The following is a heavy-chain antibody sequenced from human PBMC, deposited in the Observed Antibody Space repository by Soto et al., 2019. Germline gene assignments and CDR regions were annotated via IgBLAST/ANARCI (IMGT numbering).Heavy chain of an antibody. Sequence: SGGSLRLSCAASGFTFSSYWMSWVRQAPGKGLEWVANIKQDGSEKYYVDSVKGRFTISRDNAKNSLYLQMNSLRAEDTAVYYCARVRLNYYYYYGMDVWGQGTTVTVSS. D-gene: IGHD4-17*01. CDR3: ARVRLNYYYYYGMDV. J-gene: IGHJ6*02. CDR1: GFTFSSYW. CDR2: IKQDGSEK. V-gene: IGHV3-7*05.